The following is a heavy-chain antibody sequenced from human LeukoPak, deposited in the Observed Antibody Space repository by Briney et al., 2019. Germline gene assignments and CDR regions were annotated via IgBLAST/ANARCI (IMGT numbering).Heavy chain of an antibody. Sequence: SETLSLTCTVSGSSVSSGSYYWSWIRQPPGKGLEWIGYIYYSGSTNYNPSLKSRVTISVDTSKNQFSLKLSSVTAADTAVYYCARDAHYGGNYYFDYWGQGTLVTVSS. CDR3: ARDAHYGGNYYFDY. CDR1: GSSVSSGSYY. CDR2: IYYSGST. V-gene: IGHV4-61*01. D-gene: IGHD4-23*01. J-gene: IGHJ4*02.